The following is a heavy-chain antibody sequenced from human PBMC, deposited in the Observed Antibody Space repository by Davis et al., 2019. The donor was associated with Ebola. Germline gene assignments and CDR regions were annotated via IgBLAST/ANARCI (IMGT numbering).Heavy chain of an antibody. CDR3: ARDRIDFWSGYYTRGGPSSYYYYYMDV. V-gene: IGHV1-2*02. J-gene: IGHJ6*03. D-gene: IGHD3-3*01. CDR1: GYTFTSYG. Sequence: ASVKVSCKASGYTFTSYGISWVRQAPGQGLEWMGWINPNSGGTNYAQKFQGRVTMTRDTSISTAYMDLSRLRSDDTAVYYCARDRIDFWSGYYTRGGPSSYYYYYMDVWGKGTTVTVSS. CDR2: INPNSGGT.